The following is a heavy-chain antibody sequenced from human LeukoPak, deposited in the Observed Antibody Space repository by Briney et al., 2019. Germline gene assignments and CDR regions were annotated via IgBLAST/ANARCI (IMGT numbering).Heavy chain of an antibody. D-gene: IGHD6-19*01. Sequence: GGSLRLSCAASGFTFSSYGMHWVRQAPGKGLEWVAVIWYDGSNKYYADSVKGRFTISRDNSKNTPYLQMNSLRAEDTAVYYCAKVSPGYSSGFDYWGQGTLVTVSS. CDR3: AKVSPGYSSGFDY. V-gene: IGHV3-33*06. J-gene: IGHJ4*02. CDR2: IWYDGSNK. CDR1: GFTFSSYG.